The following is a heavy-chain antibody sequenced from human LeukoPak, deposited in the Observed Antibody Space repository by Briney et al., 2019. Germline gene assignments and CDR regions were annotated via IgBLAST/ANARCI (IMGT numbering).Heavy chain of an antibody. V-gene: IGHV3-30*01. CDR3: GRALGSCTNGVCYTEFNY. CDR1: GFIFSYYA. D-gene: IGHD2-8*01. Sequence: GGSLRLSCAASGFIFSYYAIHWVRQAPGKGLEWVAVISNDGSNKSYADSVKGRFTISRDNSKSTLYLQMNSLRPEDTAVYYCGRALGSCTNGVCYTEFNYWGKGTLVTVPS. J-gene: IGHJ4*02. CDR2: ISNDGSNK.